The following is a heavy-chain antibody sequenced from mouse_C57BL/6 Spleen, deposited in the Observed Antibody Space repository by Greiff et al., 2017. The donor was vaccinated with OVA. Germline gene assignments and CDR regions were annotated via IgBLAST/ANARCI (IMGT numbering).Heavy chain of an antibody. Sequence: EVKLMESGGGLVQPGGSLSLSCAASGFTFTDYYMSWVRQPPGKALEWLGFIRNKANGYTTEYSASVKGRFTISRDNSQSILYLQMNALRAEDSATYYCARYWGDYDNYAMDYWGQGTSVTVSS. CDR1: GFTFTDYY. J-gene: IGHJ4*01. CDR2: IRNKANGYTT. CDR3: ARYWGDYDNYAMDY. V-gene: IGHV7-3*01. D-gene: IGHD2-4*01.